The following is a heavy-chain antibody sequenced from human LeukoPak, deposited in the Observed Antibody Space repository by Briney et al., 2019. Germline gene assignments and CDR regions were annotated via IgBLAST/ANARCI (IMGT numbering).Heavy chain of an antibody. CDR2: ISGSGGST. D-gene: IGHD3-16*01. Sequence: GGSLRLSCAASGFTFSSYAMSWVRQAPGKGLEWVSAISGSGGSTYYADSVKGRFTISRDNSKNTLYLQMNSLRAEDTAVYYCARGGQQWGRSFDYWGQGTLVTVSS. V-gene: IGHV3-23*01. CDR1: GFTFSSYA. J-gene: IGHJ4*02. CDR3: ARGGQQWGRSFDY.